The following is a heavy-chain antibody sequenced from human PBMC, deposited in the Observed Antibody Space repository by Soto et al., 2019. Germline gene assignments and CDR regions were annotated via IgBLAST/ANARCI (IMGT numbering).Heavy chain of an antibody. CDR2: ISGSGGST. J-gene: IGHJ4*02. CDR3: AKDGGGPREHSGYDLYFDY. V-gene: IGHV3-23*01. CDR1: GFTFSSYA. D-gene: IGHD5-12*01. Sequence: GGSLRLSCAASGFTFSSYAMSWVRQAPGKGLEWVSAISGSGGSTYYADSVKGRFTISRDNSKNTLYLQMNSLRAEDTAVYYCAKDGGGPREHSGYDLYFDYWGQGTLVTVSS.